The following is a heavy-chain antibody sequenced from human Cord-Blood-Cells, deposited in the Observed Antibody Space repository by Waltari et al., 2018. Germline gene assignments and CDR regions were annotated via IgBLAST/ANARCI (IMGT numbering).Heavy chain of an antibody. V-gene: IGHV3-33*01. CDR3: ARDLGGSGSYYFDY. D-gene: IGHD3-10*01. Sequence: QVQLVESGGGVVQPGRSLRLSCAASGFTFSSYGMHWVRQAPGKGLEWVSVIWYYGSNKYYADSVKGRFTISRDNSKNTLYLQMNSLRAEDTAVYYCARDLGGSGSYYFDYWGQGTLVTVSS. CDR2: IWYYGSNK. CDR1: GFTFSSYG. J-gene: IGHJ4*02.